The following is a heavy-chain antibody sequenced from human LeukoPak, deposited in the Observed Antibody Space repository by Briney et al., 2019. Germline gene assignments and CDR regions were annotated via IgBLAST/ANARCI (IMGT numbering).Heavy chain of an antibody. CDR1: GGSISSHY. V-gene: IGHV4-59*11. D-gene: IGHD3-3*01. CDR3: ARGLTEYYDFWSGYYTAASFYFDY. J-gene: IGHJ4*02. Sequence: SETLSLTCTVSGGSISSHYWSWIRQPPGKGLEWIGYIYYSGSTNYNPSLKSRVTISVDTSKSQFSLKLSSVTAADTAVYYCARGLTEYYDFWSGYYTAASFYFDYWGQGTLVTVSS. CDR2: IYYSGST.